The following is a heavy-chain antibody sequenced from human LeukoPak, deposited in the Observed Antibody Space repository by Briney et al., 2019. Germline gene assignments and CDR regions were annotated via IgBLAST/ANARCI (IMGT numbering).Heavy chain of an antibody. Sequence: ASVKVSCKASGGTFSSYAISWVRQAPGQGLEWMGRIIPILGIANYAQKFQGRVTITADKSTSTAYMELSSLRSEDTAVYYCATDGPARSSSWFFDYWGQGNLVTVSS. J-gene: IGHJ4*02. CDR2: IIPILGIA. V-gene: IGHV1-69*04. CDR1: GGTFSSYA. D-gene: IGHD6-13*01. CDR3: ATDGPARSSSWFFDY.